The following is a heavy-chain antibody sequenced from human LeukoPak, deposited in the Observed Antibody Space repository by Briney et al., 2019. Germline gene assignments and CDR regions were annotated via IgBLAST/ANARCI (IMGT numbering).Heavy chain of an antibody. J-gene: IGHJ5*02. CDR2: IYASGST. V-gene: IGHV4-4*07. CDR1: GGSISSYY. Sequence: SETLSLTRTVSGGSISSYYWSWIRQPAGKGLEWIGRIYASGSTNYNPSLKSRVTMSVDTSKNQFSLKLSSVTAADTAVYYCAAMYYDYVWGSYRQPGLGYNWFDPWGQGTLVTVSS. CDR3: AAMYYDYVWGSYRQPGLGYNWFDP. D-gene: IGHD3-16*02.